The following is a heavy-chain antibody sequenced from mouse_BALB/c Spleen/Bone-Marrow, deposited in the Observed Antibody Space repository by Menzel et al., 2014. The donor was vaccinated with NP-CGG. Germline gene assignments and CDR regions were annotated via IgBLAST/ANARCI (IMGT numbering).Heavy chain of an antibody. Sequence: VKLVESGPELVKPGASVKISCKASGYAFSSSWMNWVKQRPGQGLEWIGRIYPGDGDTNYNGKFKGKATLTADKSSSTAYMQSSSLTSVDSAVYFCARDYYGSSFDYWGQGTTLTVSS. CDR2: IYPGDGDT. J-gene: IGHJ2*01. D-gene: IGHD1-1*01. CDR3: ARDYYGSSFDY. V-gene: IGHV1-82*01. CDR1: GYAFSSSW.